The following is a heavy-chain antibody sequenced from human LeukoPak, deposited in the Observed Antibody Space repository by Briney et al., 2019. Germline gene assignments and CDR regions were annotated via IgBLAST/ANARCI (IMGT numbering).Heavy chain of an antibody. CDR2: ISSSSSSYI. D-gene: IGHD2-21*01. CDR1: GFTFSSYS. V-gene: IGHV3-21*01. Sequence: GGSLRLSCAASGFTFSSYSMNWVRQAPGKGLEWVSSISSSSSSYIYYADSVKGRFTISRDNAKNSLYLQMNSLRAEDTAVYYCAGDCGGDCYADYWGQGTLVTVSS. J-gene: IGHJ4*02. CDR3: AGDCGGDCYADY.